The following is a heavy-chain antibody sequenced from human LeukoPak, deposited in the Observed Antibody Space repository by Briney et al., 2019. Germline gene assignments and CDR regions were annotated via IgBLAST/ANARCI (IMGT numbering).Heavy chain of an antibody. V-gene: IGHV4-4*07. Sequence: SETLSLTCTVSGGSISSYYWSWIRQPAGKGLEWIGRIYTSGSTNYNPSLKSRVTMSVDTSKNQFSLKLSSVTAADTAVYYCARDLRSGYYIHYFDYWGQGTLVTVSS. CDR2: IYTSGST. CDR1: GGSISSYY. CDR3: ARDLRSGYYIHYFDY. J-gene: IGHJ4*02. D-gene: IGHD3-3*01.